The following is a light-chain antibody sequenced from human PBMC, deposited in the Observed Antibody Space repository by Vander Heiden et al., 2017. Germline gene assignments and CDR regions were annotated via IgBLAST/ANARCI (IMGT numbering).Light chain of an antibody. CDR2: KAS. V-gene: IGKV1-5*03. CDR3: QQYNSYPST. Sequence: DNQMTQSPSTLSASVGDRVTITCRASQSISSWLAWYQQKPGKAPKLLIYKASSLESGVPSRFSGSGSGTEFTLTISSLQPDDFATYYCQQYNSYPSTFGQGTKLEIK. CDR1: QSISSW. J-gene: IGKJ2*02.